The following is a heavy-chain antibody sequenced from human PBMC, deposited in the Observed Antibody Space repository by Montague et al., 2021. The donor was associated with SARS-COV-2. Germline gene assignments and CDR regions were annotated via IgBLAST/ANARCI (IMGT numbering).Heavy chain of an antibody. J-gene: IGHJ3*01. D-gene: IGHD2-21*01. Sequence: PALVKPTQTLTLTCAFSGFSLIDNGMSVAWIRQPPGKALEWLARIDWDDDEYFNIALKTRLTTSKDTSKNQVVLTVTNVDPVDTATYYCARMVYPRVVKDFRDDFDVWGQGTMVTVSS. CDR3: ARMVYPRVVKDFRDDFDV. CDR1: GFSLIDNGMS. CDR2: IDWDDDE. V-gene: IGHV2-70*11.